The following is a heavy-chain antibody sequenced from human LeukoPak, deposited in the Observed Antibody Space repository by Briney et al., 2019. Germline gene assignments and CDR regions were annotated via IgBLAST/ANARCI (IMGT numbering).Heavy chain of an antibody. CDR3: AKDHADSSGYPYYFDY. D-gene: IGHD3-22*01. Sequence: PGGSLRLSCAASGFTVSSNYMSWVRQAPGKGLEWVALISYDGINAYYADSVKGRFTISRDISKNTLYLQMNSLRAEDTAVYHCAKDHADSSGYPYYFDYWGQGTLVTVS. CDR2: ISYDGINA. V-gene: IGHV3-30*18. J-gene: IGHJ4*02. CDR1: GFTVSSNY.